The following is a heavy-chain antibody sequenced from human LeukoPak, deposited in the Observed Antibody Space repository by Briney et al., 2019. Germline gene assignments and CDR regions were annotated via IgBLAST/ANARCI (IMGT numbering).Heavy chain of an antibody. CDR2: ANRDGNEK. V-gene: IGHV3-7*03. D-gene: IGHD3-3*01. CDR3: ARGSLYDFWSGLDY. Sequence: GGSLRLSCVASGFTFNRYWMIWVRQAPGKGLEWVANANRDGNEKHYVDSVEGRFTISRDNAKNSLYLQMNSLRAEDTALYYCARGSLYDFWSGLDYWGQGTLVTVSS. J-gene: IGHJ4*02. CDR1: GFTFNRYW.